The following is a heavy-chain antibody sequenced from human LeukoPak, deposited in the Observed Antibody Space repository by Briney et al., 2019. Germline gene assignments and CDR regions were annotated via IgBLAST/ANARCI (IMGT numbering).Heavy chain of an antibody. V-gene: IGHV3-7*01. CDR1: GFTLSSYS. D-gene: IGHD3-10*01. Sequence: GGSLRLSCAASGFTLSSYSMNWVRQAPGKGLEWVANIKQDGTEKYYVDSVKGRFTISRENAENSLYLQMNSLRVEDTAVYYCAKLAKYFYGSETYYFFEHWGQGTPVTASS. J-gene: IGHJ4*02. CDR3: AKLAKYFYGSETYYFFEH. CDR2: IKQDGTEK.